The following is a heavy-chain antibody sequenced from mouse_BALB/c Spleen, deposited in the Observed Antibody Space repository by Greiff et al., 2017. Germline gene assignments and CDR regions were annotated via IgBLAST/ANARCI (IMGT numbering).Heavy chain of an antibody. D-gene: IGHD2-4*01. J-gene: IGHJ4*01. Sequence: QVQLQQSGAELVRPGVSVKISCKGSGYTFTDYAMHWVKQSHAKSLEWIGVISTYYGDASYNQKFKGKATMTVDKSSSTAYMELARLTSEDSAIYYCARAMITTVYAMDYWGQGTSVTVSS. V-gene: IGHV1S137*01. CDR3: ARAMITTVYAMDY. CDR2: ISTYYGDA. CDR1: GYTFTDYA.